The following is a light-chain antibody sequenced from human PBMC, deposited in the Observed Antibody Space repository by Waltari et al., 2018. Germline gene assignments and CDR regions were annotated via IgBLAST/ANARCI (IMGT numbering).Light chain of an antibody. Sequence: QSVLTQPPSSSGTPGQRVTISCSGSNSNIGSNPVNWYQQFPGTAPKLLIYTNEQRPSGVPDRFSGSKSGTSASLAISGLQADDEAHYYCAAWDDNLNARVFGGGTMLTVL. CDR1: NSNIGSNP. V-gene: IGLV1-44*01. CDR2: TNE. CDR3: AAWDDNLNARV. J-gene: IGLJ3*02.